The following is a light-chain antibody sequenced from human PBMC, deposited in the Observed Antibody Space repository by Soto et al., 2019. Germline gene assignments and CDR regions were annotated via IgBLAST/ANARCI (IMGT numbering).Light chain of an antibody. CDR1: QSVFSRFRNKNY. CDR3: QQYYDSPVT. J-gene: IGKJ4*01. CDR2: WAS. Sequence: DIVMTQSPDSLTLSLGERATINCKSSQSVFSRFRNKNYLGWFQQKPGQTPRLLIYWASTRESGVSDRFSGSGSGTDFTLTIDSLQAEDVAVYYCQQYYDSPVTFGGGTKVELK. V-gene: IGKV4-1*01.